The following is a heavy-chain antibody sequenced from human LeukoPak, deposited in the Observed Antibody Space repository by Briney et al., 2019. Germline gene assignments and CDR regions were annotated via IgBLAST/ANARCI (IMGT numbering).Heavy chain of an antibody. J-gene: IGHJ4*02. D-gene: IGHD3-3*02. CDR3: STRAFSDTSPVA. Sequence: GAALKISCNPSGSSFTSQWIGWVRQLPGKGLEWMGIIYPANSDTVYTPSFQGQVTISADKSTDTVFLQWGSLKASDTAMYYCSTRAFSDTSPVAGGQGTLVTVSS. CDR2: IYPANSDT. V-gene: IGHV5-51*01. CDR1: GSSFTSQW.